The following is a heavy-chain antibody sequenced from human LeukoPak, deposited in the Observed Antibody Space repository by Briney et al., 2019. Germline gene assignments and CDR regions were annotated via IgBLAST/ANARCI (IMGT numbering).Heavy chain of an antibody. Sequence: SVKVSCKASGGTFSSYAISWMRQAPGQGLEWMGRIIPILGIANYAQKFQGRVTITADKSTSTAYMELSSLRSEDTAVYYCAVLVGATNFDYWGQGTLVTVSS. D-gene: IGHD1-26*01. CDR3: AVLVGATNFDY. CDR2: IIPILGIA. V-gene: IGHV1-69*04. J-gene: IGHJ4*02. CDR1: GGTFSSYA.